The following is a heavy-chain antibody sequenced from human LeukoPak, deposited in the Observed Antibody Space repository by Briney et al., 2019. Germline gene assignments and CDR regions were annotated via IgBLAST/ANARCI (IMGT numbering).Heavy chain of an antibody. J-gene: IGHJ4*02. CDR2: ISVSGSRT. D-gene: IGHD5-12*01. CDR1: GFTLSHYY. V-gene: IGHV3-23*01. CDR3: VKDRDGYSGARGFDC. Sequence: GGSLRLSCAASGFTLSHYYMTWIRQAPGKGLEWVSGISVSGSRTYYADSVKGRFTISRDNSKNTLHLQMNSLGAADTAVYYCVKDRDGYSGARGFDCWGQGALVTVSS.